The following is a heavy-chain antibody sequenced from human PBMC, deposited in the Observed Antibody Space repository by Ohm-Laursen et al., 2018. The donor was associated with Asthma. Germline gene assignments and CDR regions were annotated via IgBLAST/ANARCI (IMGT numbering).Heavy chain of an antibody. CDR1: GFTFDDYT. CDR3: ARRDFSGGDPNAAFDI. D-gene: IGHD2-21*02. CDR2: ISWDGGST. Sequence: GSLRLSCSASGFTFDDYTMHWVRQAPGKGLEWVSLISWDGGSTYYADSVKGRFTISRDNSKSTLYMQMNSLRAEDTAVYYCARRDFSGGDPNAAFDIWGQGTMVTVSS. V-gene: IGHV3-43*01. J-gene: IGHJ3*02.